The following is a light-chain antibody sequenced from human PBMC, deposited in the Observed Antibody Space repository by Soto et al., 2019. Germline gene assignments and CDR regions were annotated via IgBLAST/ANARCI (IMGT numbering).Light chain of an antibody. CDR2: EVS. J-gene: IGLJ1*01. Sequence: QSALTQPASVSASPGQSITISCTGTSSDVGGYNYVAWYQQHPGKAPKLMIYEVSNRPSGVSNRFSGSKSGNTASLTISGLQAEDEADYYCSSYTSSSTYVFGTVTKLTVL. V-gene: IGLV2-14*01. CDR3: SSYTSSSTYV. CDR1: SSDVGGYNY.